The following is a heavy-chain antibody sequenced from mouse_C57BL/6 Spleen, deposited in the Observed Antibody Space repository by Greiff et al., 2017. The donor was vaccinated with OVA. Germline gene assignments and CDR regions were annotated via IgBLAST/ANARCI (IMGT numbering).Heavy chain of an antibody. Sequence: QVQLQQPGAELVKPGASVKMSCKASGYTFTSYWITWVKQRPGQGLEWIGDIYPGSGSTNYNEKFKSKATLTVDTSSSTAYMQLSSLTSEDSAVYYCARGGYSNYRDARDYWGQGTSVTVSS. CDR1: GYTFTSYW. CDR3: ARGGYSNYRDARDY. CDR2: IYPGSGST. V-gene: IGHV1-55*01. D-gene: IGHD2-5*01. J-gene: IGHJ4*01.